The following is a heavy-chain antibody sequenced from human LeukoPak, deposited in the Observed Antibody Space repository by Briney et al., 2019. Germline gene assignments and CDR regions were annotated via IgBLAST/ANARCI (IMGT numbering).Heavy chain of an antibody. D-gene: IGHD2-2*02. V-gene: IGHV3-30-3*01. CDR2: ISYDGSNK. Sequence: GGSLRLSCAASGFTFSSYAMHWVRQAPGKGLEWVAVISYDGSNKYYADSVKGRFTISRDNSENTLYLQMNSLRAEDTAVYYCARIPADYWGRGTLVTVSS. J-gene: IGHJ4*02. CDR3: ARIPADY. CDR1: GFTFSSYA.